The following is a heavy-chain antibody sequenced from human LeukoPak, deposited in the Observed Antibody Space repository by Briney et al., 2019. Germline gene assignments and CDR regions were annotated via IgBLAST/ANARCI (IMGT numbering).Heavy chain of an antibody. D-gene: IGHD6-19*01. CDR2: IYYSGST. J-gene: IGHJ4*02. Sequence: SETLSLTCTVSGGSISSYYWNWIRQPPGKGLERIGYIYYSGSTDYNPSLKSRVTISVDTSKNQFSLKLSSVTAADAAVYYCAKAGYSSEYYFDYWGQGTLVTVSS. CDR3: AKAGYSSEYYFDY. CDR1: GGSISSYY. V-gene: IGHV4-59*01.